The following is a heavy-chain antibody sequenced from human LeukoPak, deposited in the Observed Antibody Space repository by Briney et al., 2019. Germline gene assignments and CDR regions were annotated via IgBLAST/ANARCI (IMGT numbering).Heavy chain of an antibody. CDR2: ISGSGGST. CDR3: AKRHGDYAGFDY. V-gene: IGHV3-23*01. J-gene: IGHJ4*02. D-gene: IGHD4-17*01. Sequence: PGGSLRLSCAASGFTFSSYALTWVRQAPGKGLEWVSAISGSGGSTYYADSVKGRFTISRDNSKNTLYLQMNSLRAEDTAVYYCAKRHGDYAGFDYWGQGTLVTVSS. CDR1: GFTFSSYA.